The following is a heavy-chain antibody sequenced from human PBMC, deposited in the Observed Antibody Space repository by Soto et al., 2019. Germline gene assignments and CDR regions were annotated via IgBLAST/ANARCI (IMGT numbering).Heavy chain of an antibody. CDR3: AGWYSSSWYWFDP. CDR1: GGSLSSYY. CDR2: IYYSGST. D-gene: IGHD6-13*01. J-gene: IGHJ5*02. V-gene: IGHV4-59*01. Sequence: PSETLSLTCVVSGGSLSSYYWSWIRQPPGKGLEWIGYIYYSGSTNYNPSLKSRVTISVDTSKNQFSLKLSSVTAADTAVYYCAGWYSSSWYWFDPWGQGTLVTVSS.